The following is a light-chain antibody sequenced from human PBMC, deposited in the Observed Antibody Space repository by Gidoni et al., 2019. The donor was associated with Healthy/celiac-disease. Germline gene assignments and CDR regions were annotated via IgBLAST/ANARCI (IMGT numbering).Light chain of an antibody. CDR2: EAS. J-gene: IGKJ4*01. V-gene: IGKV1-5*03. CDR1: QSINTW. Sequence: DFQLTQSPSTLSASVGDRVTITCRASQSINTWLAWYQQKPGKAPKLLMYEASTLESGVPSRFSGSGSETEFTLIITGLHPDDFATYYCQQYNVYPLTFGGXTKVEIK. CDR3: QQYNVYPLT.